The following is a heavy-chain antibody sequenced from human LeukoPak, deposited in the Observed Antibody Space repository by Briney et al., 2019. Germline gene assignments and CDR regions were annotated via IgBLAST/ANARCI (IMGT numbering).Heavy chain of an antibody. CDR1: GYSFTSYR. Sequence: KPGESLKISCKGSGYSFTSYRIGWVRQMPGKGLEWIGIIYPGDSDTRYSPSFQGQVTISADKSISTAYLQWSSLKASDTAMYYCARTARGYNSYFDYWGQGTLVTVSS. V-gene: IGHV5-51*01. J-gene: IGHJ4*02. CDR3: ARTARGYNSYFDY. D-gene: IGHD5-24*01. CDR2: IYPGDSDT.